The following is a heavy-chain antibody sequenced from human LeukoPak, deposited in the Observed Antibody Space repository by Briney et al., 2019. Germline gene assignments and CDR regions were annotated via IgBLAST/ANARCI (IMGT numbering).Heavy chain of an antibody. V-gene: IGHV4-34*01. J-gene: IGHJ4*02. Sequence: SETLSLTCTIYGGSFSGYYWSWIRQFPGKGLEWIGESNQSGSTNYKPSLKSRVTISVDMSKNQFSLKLSSVTPEDTAVYYCARDGYGSGSYGGLGFDYWGQGTLVTVSS. D-gene: IGHD3-10*01. CDR1: GGSFSGYY. CDR2: SNQSGST. CDR3: ARDGYGSGSYGGLGFDY.